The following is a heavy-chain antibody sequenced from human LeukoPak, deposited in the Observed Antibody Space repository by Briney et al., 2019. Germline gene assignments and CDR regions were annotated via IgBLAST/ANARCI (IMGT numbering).Heavy chain of an antibody. CDR2: MNPNSGNT. J-gene: IGHJ5*02. CDR1: GYTFTSYD. Sequence: GASVKVSCKASGYTFTSYDINWVRQATGQGLEWMGWMNPNSGNTGYAQEFQGRVTMTRNTSISTAYMELSSLRSEDTAVYYCARGASLYGSGILGGFDPWGQGTLVTVSS. CDR3: ARGASLYGSGILGGFDP. D-gene: IGHD3-10*01. V-gene: IGHV1-8*01.